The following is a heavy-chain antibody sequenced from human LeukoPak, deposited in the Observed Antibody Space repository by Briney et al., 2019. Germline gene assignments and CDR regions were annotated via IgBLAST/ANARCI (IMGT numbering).Heavy chain of an antibody. CDR2: IYPGDSDT. CDR1: GYIFTNNW. Sequence: GESLKISCKGSGYIFTNNWIGWVRQMPGKGLEWVGIIYPGDSDTRYSPSFEGQVTISVDKSISTAYLQWSSLKASDTAMYYCARQTRDGSGSRGYSFDFWGQGTLVTVSS. D-gene: IGHD3-10*01. CDR3: ARQTRDGSGSRGYSFDF. V-gene: IGHV5-51*01. J-gene: IGHJ4*02.